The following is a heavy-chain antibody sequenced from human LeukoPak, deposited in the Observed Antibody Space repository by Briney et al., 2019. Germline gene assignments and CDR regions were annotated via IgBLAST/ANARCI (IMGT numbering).Heavy chain of an antibody. CDR2: INHSGST. Sequence: SETLSLTCTVFGDSINSHYWSWIRQPPGKGLEWIGEINHSGSTNYNPSLKSRVTISADTSKNQFSLNLSSVTAADTAVYFCARGGYAPIWGQGTRVTVSS. J-gene: IGHJ3*02. CDR1: GDSINSHY. V-gene: IGHV4-34*01. D-gene: IGHD2-15*01. CDR3: ARGGYAPI.